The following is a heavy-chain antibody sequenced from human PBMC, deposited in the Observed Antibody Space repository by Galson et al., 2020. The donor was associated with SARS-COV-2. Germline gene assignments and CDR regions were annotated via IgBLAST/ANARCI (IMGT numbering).Heavy chain of an antibody. Sequence: SETLSLTCAVYGGSFSDYSWTWVRQPPGKGLEWIGEISHSGSTNYSPSLKSRVFMSVDTSKNQFSLKLRSVTAADTAVYYCARGGSRPIMVFDYYYFYMDAGAKGPRSPSP. V-gene: IGHV4-34*01. CDR2: ISHSGST. J-gene: IGHJ6*03. CDR3: ARGGSRPIMVFDYYYFYMDA. CDR1: GGSFSDYS. D-gene: IGHD2-8*01.